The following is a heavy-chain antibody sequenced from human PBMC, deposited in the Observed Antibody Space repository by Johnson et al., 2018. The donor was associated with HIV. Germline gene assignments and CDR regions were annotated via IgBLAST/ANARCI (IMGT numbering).Heavy chain of an antibody. CDR2: ISYDGSNK. CDR3: AREFLYGDYQDAFDI. CDR1: GFTFSSYG. Sequence: QMLLVESGGGVVQPGRSLRLSCTASGFTFSSYGMHWVRQAPGKGLEWVAVISYDGSNKYYADSVKGRFHISRDNSKNTLYLQMNSLRAEDTAVYYCAREFLYGDYQDAFDIWGQGTMVTVSS. V-gene: IGHV3-30*19. J-gene: IGHJ3*02. D-gene: IGHD4-17*01.